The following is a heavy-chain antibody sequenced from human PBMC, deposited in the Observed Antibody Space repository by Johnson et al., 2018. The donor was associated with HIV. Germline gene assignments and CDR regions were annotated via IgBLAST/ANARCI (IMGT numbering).Heavy chain of an antibody. CDR2: IRYDGSNK. J-gene: IGHJ3*02. V-gene: IGHV3-33*03. CDR1: GFTFSSYP. CDR3: AKAGARWLQFDAFDI. Sequence: QVQLVESGGGVVQPGRSLRLSCAASGFTFSSYPMHWVRQAPGKGLEWVAFIRYDGSNKYYADSVKGRFTISRDNAKNSLYLQMNSLRAEDTAVYYCAKAGARWLQFDAFDIWGQGTMVTVSS. D-gene: IGHD5-24*01.